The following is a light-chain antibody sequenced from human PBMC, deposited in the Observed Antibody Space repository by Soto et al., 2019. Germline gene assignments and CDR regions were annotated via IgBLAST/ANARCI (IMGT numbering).Light chain of an antibody. CDR1: QTVLYSSNNKNY. J-gene: IGKJ1*01. CDR2: WAS. V-gene: IGKV4-1*01. CDR3: QQYYTTPRT. Sequence: DIVMTQSPDSLTVSLGERATINCKSSQTVLYSSNNKNYLAWYQHKPGQPPKLLIYWASTREFGVPDRFSGSGSATDFTLTISSLQAEDVAVYYCQQYYTTPRTFGQGTKVELK.